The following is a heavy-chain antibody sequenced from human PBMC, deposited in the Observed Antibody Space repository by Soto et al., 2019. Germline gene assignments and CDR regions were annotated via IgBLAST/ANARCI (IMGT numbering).Heavy chain of an antibody. CDR1: GYTFTSYG. CDR2: INAANGDT. CDR3: VRRPVSATGIDWFDP. D-gene: IGHD6-13*01. J-gene: IGHJ5*02. Sequence: ASVKVSCKASGYTFTSYGIHWVRQAPGKRLEWMGWINAANGDTIYSPKFQGRVTITRDTSATTAYMELSSLRAEDTAVYYCVRRPVSATGIDWFDPWGQGTLVTVSS. V-gene: IGHV1-3*01.